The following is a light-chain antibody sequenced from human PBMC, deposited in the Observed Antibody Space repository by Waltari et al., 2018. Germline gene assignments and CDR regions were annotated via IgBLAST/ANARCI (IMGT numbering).Light chain of an antibody. Sequence: DIQMTQSPSTLSASIGVRVTITCRASQSVNSWLAWYQQKPGKAPKLLIYKAANLDSGVPSRFSGGGSGTEFTLTISSLQPDDFATYYCQQYNSYSLWTFGQGTKVGIK. CDR3: QQYNSYSLWT. V-gene: IGKV1-5*03. CDR1: QSVNSW. CDR2: KAA. J-gene: IGKJ1*01.